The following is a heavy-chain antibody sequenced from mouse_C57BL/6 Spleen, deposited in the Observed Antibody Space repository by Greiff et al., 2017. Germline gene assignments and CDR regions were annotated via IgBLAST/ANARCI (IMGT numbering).Heavy chain of an antibody. CDR3: ARRGYDSNYYYAMDY. D-gene: IGHD2-5*01. J-gene: IGHJ4*01. CDR1: GYAFSSYW. V-gene: IGHV1-80*01. Sequence: VQLQQSGAELVKPGASVKISCKASGYAFSSYWMNWVKQRPGKGLEWIGQIYPGDGDTNYNGKFKGKATLTADKSSSTAYMQLSSLTSEDSAVYFGARRGYDSNYYYAMDYWGQGTSVTVSS. CDR2: IYPGDGDT.